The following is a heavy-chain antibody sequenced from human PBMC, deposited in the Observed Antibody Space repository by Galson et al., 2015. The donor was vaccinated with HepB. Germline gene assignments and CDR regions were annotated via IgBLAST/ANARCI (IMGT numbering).Heavy chain of an antibody. CDR1: GGTFSSYA. CDR3: ASSSSSSSWGFDY. D-gene: IGHD6-13*01. CDR2: IIPIFGTA. J-gene: IGHJ4*02. Sequence: CKASGGTFSSYAISWVRQAPGQGLEWMGGIIPIFGTANYAQKFQGRVTITADESTSTAYMELSSLRSEDTAVYYCASSSSSSSWGFDYWGQGTLVTVSS. V-gene: IGHV1-69*01.